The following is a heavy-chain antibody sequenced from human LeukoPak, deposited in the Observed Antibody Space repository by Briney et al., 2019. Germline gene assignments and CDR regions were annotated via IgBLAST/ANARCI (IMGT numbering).Heavy chain of an antibody. Sequence: PGGSLRLSCAASGFTFINYVMNWVRQAPGKGLEWVSAVRGSGGNTYYADSVKGRLTVSRDNSKNTLYLQMNSLRAEDTAIYYCATSKTVVTSHFDSWGQGTLVPVSS. V-gene: IGHV3-23*01. CDR2: VRGSGGNT. J-gene: IGHJ4*02. CDR1: GFTFINYV. CDR3: ATSKTVVTSHFDS. D-gene: IGHD4-23*01.